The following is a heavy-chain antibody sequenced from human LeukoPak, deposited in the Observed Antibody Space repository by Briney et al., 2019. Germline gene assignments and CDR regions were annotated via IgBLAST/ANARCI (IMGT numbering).Heavy chain of an antibody. CDR3: ARARGYSGYDPPGY. Sequence: SETQSLTCAVYGGSFSGYYWSWIRQPPGKGLEWIGEINHSGSTNYNPSLKSRVTISVDTSKNQFSLELSSVTAADTAVYYCARARGYSGYDPPGYWGQGTLVTVSS. CDR1: GGSFSGYY. J-gene: IGHJ4*02. D-gene: IGHD5-12*01. CDR2: INHSGST. V-gene: IGHV4-34*01.